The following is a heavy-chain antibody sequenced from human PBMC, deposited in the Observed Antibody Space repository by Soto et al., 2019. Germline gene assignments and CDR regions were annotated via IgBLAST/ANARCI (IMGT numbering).Heavy chain of an antibody. Sequence: QVQLQESGPGLVKASGTLSVTCAVSGGSISSSHWWSWVRQPPGKGLEWIGEVYHSGSSNYNPSLKSRITISVDKSTNQFSLKVSSVTAADTALYYCASHRGSTYGPYDYWGQGILVTVSS. CDR2: VYHSGSS. V-gene: IGHV4-4*02. J-gene: IGHJ4*02. CDR1: GGSISSSHW. CDR3: ASHRGSTYGPYDY. D-gene: IGHD5-18*01.